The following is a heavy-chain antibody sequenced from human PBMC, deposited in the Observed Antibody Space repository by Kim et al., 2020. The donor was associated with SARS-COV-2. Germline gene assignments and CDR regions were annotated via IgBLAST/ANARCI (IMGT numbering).Heavy chain of an antibody. CDR3: ARDSQMVCSGGSCYPPLRVPFDYYGMDV. Sequence: GGSLRLSCAASGFTFSSYSMNWVRQAPGKGLEWVSSISSSSSYIYYADSVKGRFTISRDNAKNSLYLQMNSLRAEDTAVYYCARDSQMVCSGGSCYPPLRVPFDYYGMDVWGQGTTVTVSS. CDR1: GFTFSSYS. J-gene: IGHJ6*02. V-gene: IGHV3-21*01. D-gene: IGHD2-15*01. CDR2: ISSSSSYI.